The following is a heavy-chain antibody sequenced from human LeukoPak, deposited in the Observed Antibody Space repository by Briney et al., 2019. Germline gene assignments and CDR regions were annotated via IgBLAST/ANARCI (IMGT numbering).Heavy chain of an antibody. CDR1: GFTFSIYA. CDR2: ISYDGSN. J-gene: IGHJ4*02. V-gene: IGHV3-30-3*01. CDR3: ARANSSAWHNFDF. Sequence: GGSLRLSCAASGFTFSIYAMHWVRQAPGKGLEWVAVISYDGSNYYADSVKGRFTISRDNSRDTLYLEMNSLRAEDRAVYYCARANSSAWHNFDFWGQGTLVTVSS. D-gene: IGHD6-19*01.